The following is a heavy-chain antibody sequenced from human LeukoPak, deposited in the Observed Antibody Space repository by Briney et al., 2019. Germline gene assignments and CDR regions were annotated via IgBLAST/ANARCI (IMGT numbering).Heavy chain of an antibody. CDR1: GFTLRSYT. Sequence: GGSLRLSCAASGFTLRSYTMSWVRQAPGKGLEWVAVISYDGSNKYYADSVKGRFTISRDNSKNTLYLQMNSLRAEDTAVYYCAKVSDLDYWGQGTLVTVSS. D-gene: IGHD2-21*02. V-gene: IGHV3-30*18. CDR2: ISYDGSNK. J-gene: IGHJ4*02. CDR3: AKVSDLDY.